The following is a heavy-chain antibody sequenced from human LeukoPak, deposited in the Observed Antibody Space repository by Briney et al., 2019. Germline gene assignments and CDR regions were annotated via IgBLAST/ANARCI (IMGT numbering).Heavy chain of an antibody. CDR2: IYYSGST. CDR1: GGSISSYY. D-gene: IGHD5-18*01. Sequence: SETVSLTCTVSGGSISSYYWSWIRQPPGKRLEWIGYIYYSGSTSYNPSLKSRVSISVDTSKNQISLKLSSVTAADTAVYYCARDLGVMVRAFDIWGEGTMVTLSS. J-gene: IGHJ3*02. V-gene: IGHV4-59*01. CDR3: ARDLGVMVRAFDI.